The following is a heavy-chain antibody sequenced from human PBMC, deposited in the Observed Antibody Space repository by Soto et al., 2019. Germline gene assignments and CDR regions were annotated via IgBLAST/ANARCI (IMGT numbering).Heavy chain of an antibody. CDR2: INPSGGST. Sequence: ASVKVSCKASGYTFTSYYMHCVRQAPGQGLEWMGIINPSGGSTSYAQKFQGRVTMTRDTSTSTVYMELSSLRSEDTAVYYCARVPSILGYYDILTGYFTGLGDYFDYWGQGTLVTLSS. J-gene: IGHJ4*02. D-gene: IGHD3-9*01. CDR1: GYTFTSYY. CDR3: ARVPSILGYYDILTGYFTGLGDYFDY. V-gene: IGHV1-46*03.